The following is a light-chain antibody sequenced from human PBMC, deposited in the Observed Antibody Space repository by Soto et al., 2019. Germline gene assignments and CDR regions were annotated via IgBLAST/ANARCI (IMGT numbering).Light chain of an antibody. CDR2: DVS. J-gene: IGLJ1*01. CDR3: SSYTSSSTYV. CDR1: SSDVGGYSD. Sequence: QSALTQPASVSGSPGQSITISCSGTSSDVGGYSDVSWYQHHPGKAPKLMIYDVSNRPSGVSNRFSGSKSGNTASLTLSGLQAEDEADYYCSSYTSSSTYVFGTGTKLTVL. V-gene: IGLV2-14*03.